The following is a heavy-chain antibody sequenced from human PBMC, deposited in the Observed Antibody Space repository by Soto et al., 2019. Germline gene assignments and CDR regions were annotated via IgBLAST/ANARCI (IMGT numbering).Heavy chain of an antibody. CDR3: ARDWSIFGLYGMDV. CDR2: INHSGST. J-gene: IGHJ6*02. CDR1: GGSFSGYY. D-gene: IGHD3-3*01. Sequence: PSETLSLTCAVYGGSFSGYYWSWIRQPPGKGLEWIGEINHSGSTNYNPSLKSRVTISVDTSKNQFSLKLSSVTAADTAVYYCARDWSIFGLYGMDVWGQGTTVTVPS. V-gene: IGHV4-34*01.